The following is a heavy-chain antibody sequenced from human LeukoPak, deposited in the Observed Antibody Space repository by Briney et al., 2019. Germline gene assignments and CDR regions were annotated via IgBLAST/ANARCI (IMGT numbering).Heavy chain of an antibody. CDR2: ISAYNGNT. Sequence: ASVKVSCKASGYTFTSYGISWVRQAPGQGLEWMGWISAYNGNTNYAQKLQGGVTMATDTSTSTAYMELRSLRSDDTAVYYCARDRWGYDILTGYDAFDIWGQGTMVTVSS. CDR3: ARDRWGYDILTGYDAFDI. CDR1: GYTFTSYG. V-gene: IGHV1-18*01. D-gene: IGHD3-9*01. J-gene: IGHJ3*02.